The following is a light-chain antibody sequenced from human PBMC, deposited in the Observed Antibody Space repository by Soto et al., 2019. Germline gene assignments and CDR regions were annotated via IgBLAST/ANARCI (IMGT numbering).Light chain of an antibody. V-gene: IGKV4-1*01. CDR2: WAS. CDR3: QQYYPTQWT. CDR1: QSVLFRSNNKNY. Sequence: DIVMTQSPDSLAVSLGERATINCKSSQSVLFRSNNKNYLAWYQQKPGQPPKLLLYWASTRESGVPDRFSGSGSETDFTLTIGSLQAEDVAVYYCQQYYPTQWTFGQGTKVEIK. J-gene: IGKJ1*01.